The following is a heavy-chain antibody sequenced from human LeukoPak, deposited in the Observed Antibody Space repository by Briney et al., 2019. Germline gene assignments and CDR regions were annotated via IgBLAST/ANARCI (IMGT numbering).Heavy chain of an antibody. D-gene: IGHD3-16*01. CDR1: GFIFRNYW. CDR2: MNCDGSSR. V-gene: IGHV3-74*01. Sequence: GGSLRLSCAASGFIFRNYWMNLVRQAPGKGLMWVTRMNCDGSSRTYADSLKGRFTISRDNAKNPLYLQMNSLRAEDLAVYYCARESTSVGDYYFDYWGQGILVAVSS. J-gene: IGHJ4*02. CDR3: ARESTSVGDYYFDY.